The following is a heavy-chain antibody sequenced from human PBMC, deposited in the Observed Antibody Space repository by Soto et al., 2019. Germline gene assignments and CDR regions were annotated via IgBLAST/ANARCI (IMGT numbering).Heavy chain of an antibody. D-gene: IGHD5-12*01. CDR1: GGSISSYY. Sequence: QVQLQESGPGLVKPSETLSLTCTVSGGSISSYYWSWIRQPAGKVLEWIGRIYTRGSTNYKPALKSRFTMSVDTSKNQFSLELSSVDAADTAVYYCAREKGDGYNYEMQHFDYWGQGTLVTVSS. J-gene: IGHJ4*02. CDR3: AREKGDGYNYEMQHFDY. CDR2: IYTRGST. V-gene: IGHV4-4*07.